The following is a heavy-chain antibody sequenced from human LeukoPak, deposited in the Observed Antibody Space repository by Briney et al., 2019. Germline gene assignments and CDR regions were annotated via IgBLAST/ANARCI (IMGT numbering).Heavy chain of an antibody. CDR3: AREERGWFVGH. D-gene: IGHD3-10*01. CDR2: IYYRATET. CDR1: GYTFGDYA. J-gene: IGHJ4*02. V-gene: IGHV3-30*04. Sequence: QPGGSLRLSCAGSGYTFGDYAMHWVRQAPGKGLEWVALIYYRATETLYKDSVRGRFSISRDDWKNTLFLQMNSLRPEDTAVYYCAREERGWFVGHWGQGTPVTVSS.